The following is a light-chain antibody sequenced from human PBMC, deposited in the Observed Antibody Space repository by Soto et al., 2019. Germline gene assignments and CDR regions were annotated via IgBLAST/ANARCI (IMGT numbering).Light chain of an antibody. J-gene: IGKJ4*01. CDR2: DAS. Sequence: DIQMTQSPSTLSASLGDRVTITCRASQSISSWLAWYQQKPGKAPKLLIYDASSLQTGVPLRFSGSGSGTNFTLTISNLHPEDFATYSCQQTYRIPLTFGGGTKVDI. V-gene: IGKV1-5*01. CDR3: QQTYRIPLT. CDR1: QSISSW.